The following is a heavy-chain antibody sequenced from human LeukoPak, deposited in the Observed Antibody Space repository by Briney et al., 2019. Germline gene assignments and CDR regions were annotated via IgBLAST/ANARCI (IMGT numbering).Heavy chain of an antibody. Sequence: GGSLRLSCAASGFTFSSYAMSWVRQAPGKGLEWVSAISGSGGSTYYADSVKGRFTISRDNSKNTLYLQMDSLRAEDTAVYYCARLSRRDDASSDCWGQGTLVTVSS. V-gene: IGHV3-23*01. CDR3: ARLSRRDDASSDC. J-gene: IGHJ4*02. CDR2: ISGSGGST. CDR1: GFTFSSYA. D-gene: IGHD5-24*01.